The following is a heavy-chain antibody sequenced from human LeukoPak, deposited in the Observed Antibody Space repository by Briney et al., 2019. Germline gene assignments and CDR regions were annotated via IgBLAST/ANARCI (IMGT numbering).Heavy chain of an antibody. CDR2: IYYSGST. CDR1: GGSFSGYY. Sequence: SETLSLTCAVYGGSFSGYYWSWIRQHPGKGLEWIGYIYYSGSTYYNPSLKSRVTISVDTSKNQFSLKLSSVTAADTAVYYCAIAHDYGDYVGAFDIWGQGTMVTVSS. J-gene: IGHJ3*02. V-gene: IGHV4-31*11. D-gene: IGHD4-17*01. CDR3: AIAHDYGDYVGAFDI.